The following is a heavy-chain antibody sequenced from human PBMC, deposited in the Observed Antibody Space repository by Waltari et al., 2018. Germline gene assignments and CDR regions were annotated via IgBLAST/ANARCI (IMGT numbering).Heavy chain of an antibody. CDR1: GFTFSSHG. D-gene: IGHD2-15*01. CDR3: ARKVAGGRHFDL. V-gene: IGHV3-30*03. J-gene: IGHJ4*02. Sequence: QVQLVESGGGVVQPGRSLRLSCAASGFTFSSHGMHWVRQTTGKGLGWGAVISNDGRSEYYRDSVRGRFTISRDDSKNMVYLQMSSLRPEDTAVYHCARKVAGGRHFDLWGQGSLVTVSS. CDR2: ISNDGRSE.